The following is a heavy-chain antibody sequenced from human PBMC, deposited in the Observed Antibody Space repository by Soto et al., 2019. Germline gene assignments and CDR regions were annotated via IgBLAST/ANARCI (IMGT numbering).Heavy chain of an antibody. CDR2: ISAYNGNT. CDR1: GYTFTSYG. Sequence: GASVKVSCKASGYTFTSYGISWVRQAPGQGLEWMGWISAYNGNTNYAQKLQGRVTMTTDTSTSTAYMELRSLRSDDTAVYYCARDRVDIVLILYAADFDYWGQGTLVTVSS. CDR3: ARDRVDIVLILYAADFDY. V-gene: IGHV1-18*04. D-gene: IGHD2-8*01. J-gene: IGHJ4*02.